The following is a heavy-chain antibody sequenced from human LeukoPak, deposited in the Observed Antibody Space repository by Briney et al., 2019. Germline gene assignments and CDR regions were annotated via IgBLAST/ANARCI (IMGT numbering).Heavy chain of an antibody. D-gene: IGHD1-26*01. V-gene: IGHV4-4*07. CDR3: ARGRSGSYSYYYYMDV. CDR1: GGSISSYY. J-gene: IGHJ6*03. Sequence: SETLSLTCTVSGGSISSYYWSWIRQPAGKGLEWIGRIYTSGSTNYNPSLKSRVTMSVDTSKNQFSLKLSSVTAADTAVYYCARGRSGSYSYYYYMDVWGKGTTVTVSS. CDR2: IYTSGST.